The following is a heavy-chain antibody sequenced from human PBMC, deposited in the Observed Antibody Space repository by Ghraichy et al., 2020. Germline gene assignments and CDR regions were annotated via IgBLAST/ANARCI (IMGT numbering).Heavy chain of an antibody. CDR1: GFTFSSYA. Sequence: GGSLRLSCAASGFTFSSYAMNWVRQAPGKGLEWVAVMIDSGVTKYYADSVKGRFSISRDNSKNTLYLQMNSLTVEDTALYYCAKETDAYSNTWQPGLDALERWGQGTKVSVSS. D-gene: IGHD6-13*01. J-gene: IGHJ3*02. V-gene: IGHV3-23*01. CDR2: MIDSGVTK. CDR3: AKETDAYSNTWQPGLDALER.